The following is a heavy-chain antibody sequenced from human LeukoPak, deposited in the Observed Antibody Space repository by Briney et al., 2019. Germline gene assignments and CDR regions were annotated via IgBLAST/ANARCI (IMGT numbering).Heavy chain of an antibody. CDR1: GASISTYS. D-gene: IGHD3/OR15-3a*01. Sequence: SETLSLTCSVSGASISTYSWNWIRQAPGRGLEWIGYMSYRGSTNFNPSLRGRGTMSLDTSKKQFSLELTSVTAEDTAVYYCARSDSTDFKGFDPWGQGTLVTVSS. CDR3: ARSDSTDFKGFDP. J-gene: IGHJ5*02. V-gene: IGHV4-59*01. CDR2: MSYRGST.